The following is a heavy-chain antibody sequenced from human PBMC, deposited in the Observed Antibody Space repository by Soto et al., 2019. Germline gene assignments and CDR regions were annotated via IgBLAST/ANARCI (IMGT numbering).Heavy chain of an antibody. J-gene: IGHJ4*02. CDR3: ARVSDSSGYYYDPSSY. CDR2: ISSSGSTI. Sequence: GGSLRLSCAVSGFTFSSYEMNWVRQAPGKGLEWVSYISSSGSTIYYADSVKGRFTISRDNAKNSLYLQMNSLRAEDTAVYYCARVSDSSGYYYDPSSYWGQGTLVTVSS. CDR1: GFTFSSYE. V-gene: IGHV3-48*03. D-gene: IGHD3-22*01.